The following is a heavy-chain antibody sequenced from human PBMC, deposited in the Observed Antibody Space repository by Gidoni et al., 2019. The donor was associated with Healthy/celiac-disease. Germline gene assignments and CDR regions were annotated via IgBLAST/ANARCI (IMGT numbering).Heavy chain of an antibody. CDR3: AREGLAYSSSWFGY. CDR1: GFTFSSYS. Sequence: EVQLVESGGGLVKPGASLRLSCAASGFTFSSYSMNWVRQAPGKGLEWVSSISSSSSYIYYADSVKGRFTISRDNAKNSLYLQMNSLRAEDTAVYYCAREGLAYSSSWFGYWGQGTLVTVSS. J-gene: IGHJ5*01. V-gene: IGHV3-21*01. D-gene: IGHD6-13*01. CDR2: ISSSSSYI.